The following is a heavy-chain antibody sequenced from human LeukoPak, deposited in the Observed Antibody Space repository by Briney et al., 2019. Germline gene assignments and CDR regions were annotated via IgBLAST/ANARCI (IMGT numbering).Heavy chain of an antibody. CDR2: ISGSTGST. CDR1: GFTFSNYE. D-gene: IGHD6-19*01. Sequence: GGSLRLSCAASGFTFSNYEMNWVRQAPGKGLEWVSAISGSTGSTYYADSVKGRFTIARDNSRNTLYLQMNSLRAEDTAVYYCAKADSSAWYALFDNWGQGTLVTVSS. V-gene: IGHV3-23*01. CDR3: AKADSSAWYALFDN. J-gene: IGHJ4*02.